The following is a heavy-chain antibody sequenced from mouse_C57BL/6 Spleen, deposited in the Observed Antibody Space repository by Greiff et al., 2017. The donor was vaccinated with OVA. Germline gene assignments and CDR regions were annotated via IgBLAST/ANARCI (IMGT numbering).Heavy chain of an antibody. CDR1: GYTFTSYW. V-gene: IGHV1-52*01. J-gene: IGHJ2*01. CDR2: IDPSDSET. D-gene: IGHD1-1*01. Sequence: QVQLQQPGAELVRPGSSVKLSCKASGYTFTSYWMHWVKQRPIQGLEWIGNIDPSDSETHYNQKFKDKATLTVDKSSSTAYMQLSSLTSEDSAVYYCARETTVGPFDYWGQGTTLTVSS. CDR3: ARETTVGPFDY.